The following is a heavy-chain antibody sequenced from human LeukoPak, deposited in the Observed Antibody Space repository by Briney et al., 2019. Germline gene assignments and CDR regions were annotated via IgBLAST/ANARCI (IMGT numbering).Heavy chain of an antibody. D-gene: IGHD3-22*01. Sequence: SVKVSCKASGGTSSSYAISWVRQAPGQGLEWMGGIIPIFGTANYAQKFQGRVTITTDESTSTAYMELSSLRSEDTAVYYCASYADYYDSSGYYYSFDYWGQGTLVTVSS. V-gene: IGHV1-69*05. CDR2: IIPIFGTA. J-gene: IGHJ4*02. CDR3: ASYADYYDSSGYYYSFDY. CDR1: GGTSSSYA.